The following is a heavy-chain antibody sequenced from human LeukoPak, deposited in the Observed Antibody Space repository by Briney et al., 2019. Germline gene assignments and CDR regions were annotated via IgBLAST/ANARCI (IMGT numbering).Heavy chain of an antibody. J-gene: IGHJ4*02. Sequence: GGSLRLSCAASGFTFSSYGMHWVRQAPGKGLEWVAVISYDGSNKYYADSVKGRFTISRDNSKNTLYLQMNSLRAEDTAVYYCARDGPATYYYDSSGYYLFGYWGQGTLVTVSS. D-gene: IGHD3-22*01. V-gene: IGHV3-30*03. CDR1: GFTFSSYG. CDR2: ISYDGSNK. CDR3: ARDGPATYYYDSSGYYLFGY.